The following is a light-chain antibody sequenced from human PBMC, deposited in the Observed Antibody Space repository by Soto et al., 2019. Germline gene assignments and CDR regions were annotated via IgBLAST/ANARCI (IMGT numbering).Light chain of an antibody. J-gene: IGKJ2*01. V-gene: IGKV3-15*01. Sequence: MTQSPGTLSASPGERVTLSCRASQSIGSHLAWYQQIPGQAPRLIMYATSVQATGVPARFSGSGSETEFTLTISSLQSDDFVVYYCQQYQDWPPITFGQGTKLDIK. CDR1: QSIGSH. CDR3: QQYQDWPPIT. CDR2: ATS.